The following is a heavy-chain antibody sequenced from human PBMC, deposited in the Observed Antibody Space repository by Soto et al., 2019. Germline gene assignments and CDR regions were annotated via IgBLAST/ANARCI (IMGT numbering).Heavy chain of an antibody. J-gene: IGHJ3*02. Sequence: VKVSCKASGYTFTSYDINWVRQATGQGLEWMGWMNPNSGNTGYAQKFQGRVTMTRNTSISTAYMELSSLRSEDTAVYYCARDTTYDSSGLLAFDIWGQGTMVTVSS. D-gene: IGHD3-22*01. V-gene: IGHV1-8*01. CDR3: ARDTTYDSSGLLAFDI. CDR1: GYTFTSYD. CDR2: MNPNSGNT.